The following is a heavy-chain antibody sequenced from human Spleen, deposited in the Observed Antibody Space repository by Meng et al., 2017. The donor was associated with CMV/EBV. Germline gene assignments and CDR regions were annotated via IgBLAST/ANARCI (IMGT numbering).Heavy chain of an antibody. CDR1: GFTFSSYS. V-gene: IGHV3-7*01. CDR2: IKQDGSEK. Sequence: GESLKISCAASGFTFSSYSMNWVRQAPGKGLEWVANIKQDGSEKYYVDSVKGRFTISRDNAKNSLYLQMNSLRAEDTAVYYCARRHCSSTSCFSYFDYWGQGTLVTVSS. J-gene: IGHJ4*02. CDR3: ARRHCSSTSCFSYFDY. D-gene: IGHD2-2*01.